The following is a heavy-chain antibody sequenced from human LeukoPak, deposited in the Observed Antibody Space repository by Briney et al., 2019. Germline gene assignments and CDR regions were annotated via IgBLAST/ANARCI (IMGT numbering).Heavy chain of an antibody. CDR3: ARASDPWLQLT. D-gene: IGHD5-24*01. V-gene: IGHV3-7*05. Sequence: GGSLRLSCAASGFTFSNYWMIWVRQAPGKGLEWVGNIKQDGSEKQYADSVRGRFSISRDNAQTSLYPQMNSLRAEDTAVYYCARASDPWLQLTWGQGTLVTVSS. J-gene: IGHJ5*02. CDR2: IKQDGSEK. CDR1: GFTFSNYW.